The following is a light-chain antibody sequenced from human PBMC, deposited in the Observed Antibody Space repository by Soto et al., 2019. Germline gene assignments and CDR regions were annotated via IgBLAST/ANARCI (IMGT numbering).Light chain of an antibody. CDR1: SSDVGAYNY. J-gene: IGLJ3*02. CDR2: EVS. CDR3: SSYTSSITWV. Sequence: QSALTQPASVSGSPGQSITISCTGTSSDVGAYNYVSCYQQHPGKAPKLMINEVSNRPSGVSNRFSGSKSGNTASLTISGLQAEDEADYYCSSYTSSITWVFGGGTKLTVL. V-gene: IGLV2-14*01.